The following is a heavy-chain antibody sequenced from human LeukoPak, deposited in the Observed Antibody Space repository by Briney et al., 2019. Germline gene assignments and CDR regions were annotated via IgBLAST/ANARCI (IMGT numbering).Heavy chain of an antibody. Sequence: ASVKVSCKTSGYIFTEYGISWVRLAPGQGLEWRGLISAYNGHTNYILKFQGRVAMTTDTSTGTAYMELRTLGSDDTAVYYCARHGSSFGYYMDVWGKGTTVTVSS. CDR2: ISAYNGHT. V-gene: IGHV1-18*01. CDR3: ARHGSSFGYYMDV. J-gene: IGHJ6*03. CDR1: GYIFTEYG. D-gene: IGHD6-6*01.